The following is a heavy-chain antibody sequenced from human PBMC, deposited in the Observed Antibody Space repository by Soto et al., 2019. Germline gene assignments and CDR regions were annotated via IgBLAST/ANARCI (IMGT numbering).Heavy chain of an antibody. D-gene: IGHD3-9*01. V-gene: IGHV1-18*01. J-gene: IGHJ5*02. CDR2: ISAYNGNT. CDR1: GYTFTSYG. CDR3: ARVFPYYDISMAPNWFDP. Sequence: ASVKVSCKASGYTFTSYGISWVRQAPGQGLEWMGWISAYNGNTNYAQKLQGRVTMTTDTSTSTAYMELRSLRSDDTAVYYCARVFPYYDISMAPNWFDPWGQGTLVTVSS.